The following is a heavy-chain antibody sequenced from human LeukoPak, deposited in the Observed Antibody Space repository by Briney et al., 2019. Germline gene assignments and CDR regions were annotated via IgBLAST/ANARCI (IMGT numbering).Heavy chain of an antibody. CDR3: ARRATHDAFDI. D-gene: IGHD1-26*01. Sequence: ASVKVSCKASGGTFSSYAISWVRQAPGQGLEGMGGIIPIFGTANYAQKFQGRVTITADESTSTAYMELSSLRSEDTAVYYCARRATHDAFDIWGQGTMVTVSS. V-gene: IGHV1-69*13. CDR2: IIPIFGTA. J-gene: IGHJ3*02. CDR1: GGTFSSYA.